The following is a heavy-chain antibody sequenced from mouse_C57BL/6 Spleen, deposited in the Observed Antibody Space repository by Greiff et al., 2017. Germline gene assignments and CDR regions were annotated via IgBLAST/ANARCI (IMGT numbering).Heavy chain of an antibody. CDR1: GYSITSGYY. D-gene: IGHD2-1*01. V-gene: IGHV3-6*01. CDR2: IRYDGSN. J-gene: IGHJ2*01. CDR3: ARDLLTEDDD. Sequence: ESGPGLVKPSQSLSLTCSVTGYSITSGYYWNWIRQFPGNKLEWMGYIRYDGSNNYNPSLKNRFSITRDTSKNQFFLKLNSVTTEDTAAYYCARDLLTEDDDWGQGTTLTVSS.